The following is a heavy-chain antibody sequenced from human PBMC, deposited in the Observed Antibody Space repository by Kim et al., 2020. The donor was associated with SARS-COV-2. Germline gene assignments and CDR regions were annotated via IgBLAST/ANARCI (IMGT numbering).Heavy chain of an antibody. Sequence: RRVTISVDTSKNQFSLKLSSVTAADTAVYYCARDAAGITMVRGVPNGMDVWGQGTTVTVSS. D-gene: IGHD3-10*01. J-gene: IGHJ6*02. V-gene: IGHV4-59*01. CDR3: ARDAAGITMVRGVPNGMDV.